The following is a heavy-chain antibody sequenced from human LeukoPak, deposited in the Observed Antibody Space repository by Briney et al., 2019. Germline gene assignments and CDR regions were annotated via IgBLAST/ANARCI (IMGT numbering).Heavy chain of an antibody. J-gene: IGHJ3*02. V-gene: IGHV4-59*01. D-gene: IGHD4-17*01. CDR2: TYYSGTI. CDR3: ARGSGSATVTPFDI. CDR1: GGSISSYY. Sequence: PSETLSLTCTVAGGSISSYYWSWIRQPPGKGLEWIGSTYYSGTINYNPSLKSRVTISVDTSKNQLSLKLTFVTAADTAVYYCARGSGSATVTPFDIWGQGTLVTVSS.